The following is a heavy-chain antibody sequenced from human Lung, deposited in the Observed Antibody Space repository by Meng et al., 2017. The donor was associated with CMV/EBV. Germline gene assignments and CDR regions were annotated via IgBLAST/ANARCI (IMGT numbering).Heavy chain of an antibody. Sequence: LSCTVSGGSIRSYYWSWIRQPPGKALEWIGYIYYSGSTKYNPSLKSRVTISVDTSKNQFSLKLSSVTAADTAVYYCARGHGGSSVPHLYYYGMDVWXQGTTVTVSS. CDR2: IYYSGST. V-gene: IGHV4-59*01. D-gene: IGHD6-6*01. CDR3: ARGHGGSSVPHLYYYGMDV. J-gene: IGHJ6*02. CDR1: GGSIRSYY.